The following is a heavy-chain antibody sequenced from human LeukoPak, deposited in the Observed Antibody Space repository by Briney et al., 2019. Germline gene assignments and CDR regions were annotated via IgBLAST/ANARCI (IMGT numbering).Heavy chain of an antibody. Sequence: ASVKVSCKASGGTFSSYAISWVRQAPGQGLEWMGGIIPIFGTANYAQKFQGRVTITADESTSTAYMELSSLRSEDTAVYYCARESAVAGTPPLFDYWGQETLVTVSS. J-gene: IGHJ4*02. V-gene: IGHV1-69*13. CDR3: ARESAVAGTPPLFDY. CDR2: IIPIFGTA. CDR1: GGTFSSYA. D-gene: IGHD6-19*01.